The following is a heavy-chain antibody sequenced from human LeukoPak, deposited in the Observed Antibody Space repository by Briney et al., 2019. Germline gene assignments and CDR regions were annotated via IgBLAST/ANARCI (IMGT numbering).Heavy chain of an antibody. CDR2: MNPNSGNT. CDR3: ARGASSGWYSYYYYYGMDV. Sequence: ASVKVSCKASGYTFTSYDINWVRQATGQGLAWMGWMNPNSGNTGYAQKFQGRVTMTRNTSISTAYMELSSLRSEDTAVYYCARGASSGWYSYYYYYGMDVWGQGTTVTVSS. V-gene: IGHV1-8*01. J-gene: IGHJ6*02. D-gene: IGHD6-19*01. CDR1: GYTFTSYD.